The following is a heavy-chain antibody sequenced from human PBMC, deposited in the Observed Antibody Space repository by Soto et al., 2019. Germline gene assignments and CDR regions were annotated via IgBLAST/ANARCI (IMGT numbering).Heavy chain of an antibody. CDR2: ISSSSSYI. J-gene: IGHJ4*02. CDR1: GFTFSSYS. CDR3: ARVLAGRATTAGSDY. Sequence: GGSLRLSCAASGFTFSSYSMNWVRQAPGKGLEWVSSISSSSSYIYYADSVKGRITISRDNAKNSLYLQMNSLRAEDTAVYYCARVLAGRATTAGSDYWGQGTLVTVSS. V-gene: IGHV3-21*01. D-gene: IGHD4-17*01.